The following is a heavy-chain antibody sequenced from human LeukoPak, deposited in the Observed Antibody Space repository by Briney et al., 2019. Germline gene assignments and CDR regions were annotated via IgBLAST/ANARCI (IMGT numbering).Heavy chain of an antibody. J-gene: IGHJ3*02. CDR3: ARGGGLDI. Sequence: PGGSLRLSCAASGFIFSSYWMTWVRQAPGKGLEWVANIKQDGSEKYYVDSVKGRFTISGDNAKNSLYLQMNSLRAEDTAVYYCARGGGLDIWGQGTMVTVSS. CDR2: IKQDGSEK. CDR1: GFIFSSYW. V-gene: IGHV3-7*05.